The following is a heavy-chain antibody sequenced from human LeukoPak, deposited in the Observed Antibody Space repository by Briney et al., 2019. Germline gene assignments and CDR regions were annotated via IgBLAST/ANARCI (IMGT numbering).Heavy chain of an antibody. CDR3: ARDNHDYYYYTIDV. V-gene: IGHV4-38-2*02. CDR2: VSQSGST. CDR1: DSSVTTTYF. Sequence: SETLSLTCTVSDSSVTTTYFWGWIRQPPGKGLEWIGSVSQSGSTYYNPSLMSRVTISVDTPKNQFSLKLTSVTAADTAVYYCARDNHDYYYYTIDVWGKGTTVTASS. J-gene: IGHJ6*03.